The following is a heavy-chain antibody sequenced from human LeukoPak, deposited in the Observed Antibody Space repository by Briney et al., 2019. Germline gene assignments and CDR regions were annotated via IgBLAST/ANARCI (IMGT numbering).Heavy chain of an antibody. CDR1: GFTFSSYE. J-gene: IGHJ4*02. CDR3: AKDDSSGYYPPYFDY. CDR2: ISVSGGST. V-gene: IGHV3-23*01. Sequence: GGSLRLSCAASGFTFSSYEMNWVRQAPGKGLEWVSGISVSGGSTYYADSVKGRFTISRDNSKNMLYLQMNSLRAEDMAVYYCAKDDSSGYYPPYFDYWGQGTLVTVSS. D-gene: IGHD3-22*01.